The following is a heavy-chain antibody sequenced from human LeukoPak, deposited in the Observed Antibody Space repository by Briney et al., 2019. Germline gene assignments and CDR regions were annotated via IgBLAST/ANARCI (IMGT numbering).Heavy chain of an antibody. CDR2: IYENGGTT. J-gene: IGHJ6*02. Sequence: GGSLRLSCVGSGFTFRSHAMSWVRQAPEKGLEFVSGIYENGGTTYYADSVKGRFSISRDNFKNTLYLQMNSLRADDTAVYYCARGRDYYYGMDVWGQGTTVTVSS. CDR3: ARGRDYYYGMDV. V-gene: IGHV3-23*01. CDR1: GFTFRSHA.